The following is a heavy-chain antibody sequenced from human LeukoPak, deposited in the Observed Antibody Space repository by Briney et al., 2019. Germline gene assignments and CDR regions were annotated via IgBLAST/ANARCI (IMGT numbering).Heavy chain of an antibody. CDR3: ARRKGGSSRHFDY. V-gene: IGHV3-48*03. Sequence: GGSLRLSCAASGFTFSSYEVNWVRQAPGKGLEWVSYISGSGTTIYYPDSVKGRFTISRDNAKNSLYLQMNSLRAEDTAVYYCARRKGGSSRHFDYWGQGTLVTVSS. CDR2: ISGSGTTI. CDR1: GFTFSSYE. J-gene: IGHJ4*02. D-gene: IGHD1-26*01.